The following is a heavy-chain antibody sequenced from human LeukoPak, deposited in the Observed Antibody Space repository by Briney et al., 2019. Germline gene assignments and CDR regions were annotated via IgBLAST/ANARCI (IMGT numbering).Heavy chain of an antibody. CDR1: GFTFSSSA. D-gene: IGHD3-3*01. Sequence: GGSLRLSCAASGFTFSSSAMSWVRQAPGKGLEWVAVIWYDGSNKYYADSVKGRFTISRDNSKNTLYLQMNSLRAEDTAVYYCARDRGYDFWSGYFGAMGGFDYWGQGTLVTVSS. CDR2: IWYDGSNK. V-gene: IGHV3-33*08. J-gene: IGHJ4*02. CDR3: ARDRGYDFWSGYFGAMGGFDY.